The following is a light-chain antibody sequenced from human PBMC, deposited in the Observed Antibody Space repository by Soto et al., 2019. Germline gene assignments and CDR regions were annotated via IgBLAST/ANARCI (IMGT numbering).Light chain of an antibody. J-gene: IGKJ5*01. V-gene: IGKV4-1*01. CDR2: WAS. CDR1: QSVLYSSNNKNY. CDR3: QQYYSSLPIT. Sequence: DIVMTQSPESLAVSLGERATINCKSSQSVLYSSNNKNYLAWYQQKPGQPPKLLIYWASTRESGVPDRFSGSGSGTDFTLTISSLQAEDVAVYYCQQYYSSLPITFGQGTRLEIK.